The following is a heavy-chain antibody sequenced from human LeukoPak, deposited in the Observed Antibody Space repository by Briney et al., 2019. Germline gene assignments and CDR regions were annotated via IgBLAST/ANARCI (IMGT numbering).Heavy chain of an antibody. Sequence: SQTLSLTCAVSGGSISSGGYSWSWIRQPPGKGLEWIGYIYHSGSTYYNPSLKSRVTISVDRSKNQFSLKLSSVTAADTAVYYCARGPRMVRGGESRFDPWGQGTLVTVSS. CDR3: ARGPRMVRGGESRFDP. CDR1: GGSISSGGYS. D-gene: IGHD3-10*01. V-gene: IGHV4-30-2*01. CDR2: IYHSGST. J-gene: IGHJ5*02.